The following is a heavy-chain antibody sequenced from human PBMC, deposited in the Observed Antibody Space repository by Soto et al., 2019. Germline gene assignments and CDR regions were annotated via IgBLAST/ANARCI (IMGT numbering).Heavy chain of an antibody. CDR2: IYPGDHET. CDR3: ARPLRYFDWSADY. Sequence: GESLKISCQCSGYTFSNFWIGWVRQLPGKGLEWMGIIYPGDHETRYSPSFQGQVTISADKSISTAYLQWSSLKASDTAMYYCARPLRYFDWSADYWGQGTLVTVSS. D-gene: IGHD3-9*01. V-gene: IGHV5-51*01. J-gene: IGHJ4*02. CDR1: GYTFSNFW.